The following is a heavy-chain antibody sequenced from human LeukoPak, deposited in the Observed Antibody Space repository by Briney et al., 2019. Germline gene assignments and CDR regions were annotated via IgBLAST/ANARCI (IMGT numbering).Heavy chain of an antibody. CDR1: GFTFSSYA. Sequence: GGSLRLSCAASGFTFSSYAMSWVRQAPGKGLEWVSAISGSGGSTHYADSVKGRFTISRDNSKNTLYLQMNSLRAEDTAVYYCAKVVGVAATQSGSWFDPWGQGTLVTVSS. CDR2: ISGSGGST. V-gene: IGHV3-23*01. D-gene: IGHD2-15*01. J-gene: IGHJ5*02. CDR3: AKVVGVAATQSGSWFDP.